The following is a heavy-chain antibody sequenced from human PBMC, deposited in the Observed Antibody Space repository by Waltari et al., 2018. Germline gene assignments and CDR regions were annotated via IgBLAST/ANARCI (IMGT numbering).Heavy chain of an antibody. D-gene: IGHD6-6*01. J-gene: IGHJ1*01. CDR2: RNLNIGNT. CDR3: AGRPPGGDSSSFQH. CDR1: GYTFTSYD. V-gene: IGHV1-8*03. Sequence: QVQLVQSGTEVKKPGASVKVSCKASGYTFTSYDINWFRQATGRVLAWMGWRNLNIGNTGYAKKFQGRVTITRDPAISTVYMELSSLRSDDTAIYYCAGRPPGGDSSSFQHWGQGTLVTVSS.